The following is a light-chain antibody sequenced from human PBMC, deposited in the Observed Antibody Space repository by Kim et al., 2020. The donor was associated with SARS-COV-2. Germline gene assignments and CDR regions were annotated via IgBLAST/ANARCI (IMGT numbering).Light chain of an antibody. CDR2: EVT. CDR3: SSYAGSNIPVI. J-gene: IGLJ2*01. V-gene: IGLV2-8*01. CDR1: SSDVGGYNY. Sequence: QSVTISCTGTSSDVGGYNYVSCYQQHPGKAPKLMIYEVTKRPPGVPDRFSGSKSGNTASLTVSGLQAEDEADYYCSSYAGSNIPVIFGGGTQLTVL.